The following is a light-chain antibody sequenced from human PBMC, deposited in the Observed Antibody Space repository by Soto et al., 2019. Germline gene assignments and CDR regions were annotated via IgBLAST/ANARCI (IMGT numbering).Light chain of an antibody. CDR1: DIGSKS. Sequence: SYELTQPPSVSVAPGKTARITCGESDIGSKSVHWYLQKPGQAPVLVIYYDRHRPSGIPERFSGSNSGNTATLTISGVEAGDEGDYYCQVWDSGSDHVVFGGGTKRTVL. CDR2: YDR. V-gene: IGLV3-21*04. CDR3: QVWDSGSDHVV. J-gene: IGLJ2*01.